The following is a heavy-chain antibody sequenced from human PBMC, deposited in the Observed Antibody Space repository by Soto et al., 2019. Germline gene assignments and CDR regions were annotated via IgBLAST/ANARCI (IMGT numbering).Heavy chain of an antibody. V-gene: IGHV1-69*13. J-gene: IGHJ6*02. CDR3: ARVRVAELRMYYYYGMDV. D-gene: IGHD1-7*01. CDR1: GGTFSSYA. Sequence: SVKVSCKASGGTFSSYAISWVRQAPGHGLEWMGGIIPIFGTANYAQKFQGRVTITADESTSTAYMELSSLRSEDTAVYYCARVRVAELRMYYYYGMDVWGQGTTVTVSS. CDR2: IIPIFGTA.